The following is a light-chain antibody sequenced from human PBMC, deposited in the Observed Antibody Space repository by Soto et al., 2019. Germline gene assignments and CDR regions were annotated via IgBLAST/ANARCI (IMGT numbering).Light chain of an antibody. CDR3: ASYTSSSTLV. CDR2: DVL. V-gene: IGLV2-14*03. J-gene: IGLJ1*01. CDR1: SNDVGGHDY. Sequence: QSALTQPASVSGSPGQSITISCTGTSNDVGGHDYVSWYQQHPGKAPKLVIYDVLSRPSGVSDRFSGSKSGHTASLTISGLRPEGEADYYCASYTSSSTLVFGTGTKVTVL.